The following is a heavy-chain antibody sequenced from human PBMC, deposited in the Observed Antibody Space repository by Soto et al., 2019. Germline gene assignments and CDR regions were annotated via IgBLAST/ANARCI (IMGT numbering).Heavy chain of an antibody. D-gene: IGHD4-17*01. CDR3: ARTTMGDY. J-gene: IGHJ4*02. Sequence: VGSLRLSCAASGFTFSNFWMTWVRQAPEKGLEWVANIKEDGDEKYYVDSVRGRFTISRDNAKNSLYLQMNSLRPEDTAVYYCARTTMGDYWGQGALVTVSS. V-gene: IGHV3-7*03. CDR1: GFTFSNFW. CDR2: IKEDGDEK.